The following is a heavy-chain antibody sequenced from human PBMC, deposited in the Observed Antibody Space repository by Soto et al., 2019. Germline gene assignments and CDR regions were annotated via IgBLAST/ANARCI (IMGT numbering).Heavy chain of an antibody. CDR3: ARDMDWNYGLGGMDV. CDR2: IYHSGST. V-gene: IGHV4-30-2*01. D-gene: IGHD1-7*01. Sequence: LSLTCAVSGGSISSGGYSWSWIRQPPGKGLEWIGYIYHSGSTYYNPSLKSRVTISVERSKNQFSLKLSSVTAADTAVYYCARDMDWNYGLGGMDVWGQGTTVTVS. J-gene: IGHJ6*02. CDR1: GGSISSGGYS.